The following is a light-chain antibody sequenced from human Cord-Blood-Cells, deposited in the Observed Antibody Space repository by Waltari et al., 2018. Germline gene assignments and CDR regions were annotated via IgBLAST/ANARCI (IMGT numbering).Light chain of an antibody. V-gene: IGLV2-11*01. Sequence: QSALTQPRSVSGSPGQSVTISCTVTSSDVGGYNYFSWYQQHPGKAHNLMIYDVSKRPSGVPDRFSGSKSGNTASLTISGLQAEDEADYYCCSYAGSYTWVFGGGTKLTVL. CDR2: DVS. CDR3: CSYAGSYTWV. J-gene: IGLJ3*02. CDR1: SSDVGGYNY.